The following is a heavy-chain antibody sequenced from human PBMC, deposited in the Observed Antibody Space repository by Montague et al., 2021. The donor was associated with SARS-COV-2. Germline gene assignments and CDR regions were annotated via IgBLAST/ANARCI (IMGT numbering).Heavy chain of an antibody. CDR1: GGSISNSIYY. D-gene: IGHD5-18*01. V-gene: IGHV4-39*01. CDR2: IYYTENT. Sequence: SETLSLTCTVSGGSISNSIYYWDWIRQLPGEGLEWIGSIYYTENTYYNPSLKSRVTISIDTSKNQFSLKLSSVTAADTAVYYCARPGSGYSYGSGAFDYWGQGTLVTVSS. CDR3: ARPGSGYSYGSGAFDY. J-gene: IGHJ4*02.